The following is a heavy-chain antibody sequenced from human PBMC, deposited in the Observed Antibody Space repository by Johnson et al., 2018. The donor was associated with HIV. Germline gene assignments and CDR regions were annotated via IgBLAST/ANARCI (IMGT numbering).Heavy chain of an antibody. Sequence: QVQLVESGGGLVKPGGSLRLSCAASGFTLSDYYMSWVRQAPGKGLEWISYISRSGSTIYYADSVKGRFTISRDNAKNSLYLQMNSLRAEDTAVYYCARRRRDGDAFDIWGQGTMVTVSS. CDR1: GFTLSDYY. D-gene: IGHD5-24*01. V-gene: IGHV3-11*04. J-gene: IGHJ3*02. CDR2: ISRSGSTI. CDR3: ARRRRDGDAFDI.